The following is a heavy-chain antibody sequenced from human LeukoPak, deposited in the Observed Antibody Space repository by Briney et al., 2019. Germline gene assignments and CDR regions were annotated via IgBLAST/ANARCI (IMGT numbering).Heavy chain of an antibody. CDR3: VRDQGRSGDY. CDR1: GFTFSDHF. Sequence: GGSLRLSCAASGFTFSDHFLDWVRQAPGKGLEWVGRTRNKAHNYTTSYAASVQGRFTISRHASKKLMYLQMNSLKTEDTAVYFCVRDQGRSGDYWGQGTLVTVSS. CDR2: TRNKAHNYTT. J-gene: IGHJ4*02. V-gene: IGHV3-72*01.